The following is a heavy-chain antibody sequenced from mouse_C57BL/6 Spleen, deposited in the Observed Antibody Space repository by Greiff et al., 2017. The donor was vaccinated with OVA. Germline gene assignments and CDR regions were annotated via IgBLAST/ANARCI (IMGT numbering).Heavy chain of an antibody. V-gene: IGHV1-22*01. J-gene: IGHJ2*01. Sequence: SGPELVKPGASVKMSCKASGYTFTDYNMHWVKQSHGKSLEWIGYINPNNGGTSYNQKFKGKATLTVNKSSSTAYMELRSLTSEDSAVYYCARTLFITTVVATGDYWGQGTTLTVSS. D-gene: IGHD1-1*01. CDR1: GYTFTDYN. CDR3: ARTLFITTVVATGDY. CDR2: INPNNGGT.